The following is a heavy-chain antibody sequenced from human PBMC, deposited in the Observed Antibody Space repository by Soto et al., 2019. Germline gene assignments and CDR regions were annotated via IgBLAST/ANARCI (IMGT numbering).Heavy chain of an antibody. CDR2: IYHPGNT. J-gene: IGHJ4*02. CDR1: GVSITSTDW. CDR3: ASHIPGSSTFAY. V-gene: IGHV4-4*02. D-gene: IGHD2-2*01. Sequence: QVQLQQSGPGLVKPSETLSLTCAVSGVSITSTDWCSWVRQPPGKGLEWVGEIYHPGNTNYTASLKSRVTLSVDISKNQFSLELTSVTAAATAVYYCASHIPGSSTFAYWGQGVLVIVSS.